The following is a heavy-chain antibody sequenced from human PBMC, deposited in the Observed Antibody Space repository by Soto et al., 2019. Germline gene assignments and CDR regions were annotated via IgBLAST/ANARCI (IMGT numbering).Heavy chain of an antibody. D-gene: IGHD3-3*01. CDR3: AKEIPEYDFWSGYSPGSAFDI. J-gene: IGHJ3*02. V-gene: IGHV3-23*01. CDR2: ISGSGGST. Sequence: PGGSLRLSCAASGFTFSSYAMSWVRQAPGKGLEWVSAISGSGGSTYYADSVKGRFTISRDNSKNTLYLQMNSLRAEDTAVYYCAKEIPEYDFWSGYSPGSAFDIWGQGTMVNVSS. CDR1: GFTFSSYA.